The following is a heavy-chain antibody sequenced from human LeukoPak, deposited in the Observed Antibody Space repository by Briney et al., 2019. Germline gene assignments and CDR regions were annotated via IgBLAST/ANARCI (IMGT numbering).Heavy chain of an antibody. D-gene: IGHD6-13*01. CDR1: GHSISSGYY. CDR2: IFHSGST. Sequence: SETLSLTCTVSGHSISSGYYWGWIRQPPGKGLEWIGSIFHSGSTYYSPSLKSRVTISVDTSKNQFSLKLRSVTAADTAVYYCARISSSNWYNERGAFDVWGQGTMVTVSS. J-gene: IGHJ3*01. V-gene: IGHV4-38-2*02. CDR3: ARISSSNWYNERGAFDV.